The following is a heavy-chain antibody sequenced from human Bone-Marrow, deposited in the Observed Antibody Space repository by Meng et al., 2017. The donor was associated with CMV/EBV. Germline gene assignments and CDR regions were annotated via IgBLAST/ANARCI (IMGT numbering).Heavy chain of an antibody. CDR2: ISYDGSNK. D-gene: IGHD6-13*01. Sequence: GESLKISCAASGFTFSSYAMHWVRQAPGKGLEWVAVISYDGSNKYYADSVKGRFTISRDNSKNTLYLQMNSLRAEDTAVYYCARGRVYSTFDYWGQGTLVTFAS. CDR3: ARGRVYSTFDY. J-gene: IGHJ4*02. V-gene: IGHV3-30-3*01. CDR1: GFTFSSYA.